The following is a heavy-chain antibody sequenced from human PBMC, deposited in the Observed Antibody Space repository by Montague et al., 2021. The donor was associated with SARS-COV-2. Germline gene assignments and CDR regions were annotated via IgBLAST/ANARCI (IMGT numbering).Heavy chain of an antibody. CDR1: GFTFGDYA. CDR2: ISWNSGSI. CDR3: AKDWDYYDSSGYIDY. Sequence: SRRLSLSASGFTFGDYAMHWVRQAPGKGLEWVSGISWNSGSIGYADSVKGRFTISRDNAKNSLYLQMNSLRAEDTALYYCAKDWDYYDSSGYIDYWGQGTLVTVSS. V-gene: IGHV3-9*01. J-gene: IGHJ4*02. D-gene: IGHD3-22*01.